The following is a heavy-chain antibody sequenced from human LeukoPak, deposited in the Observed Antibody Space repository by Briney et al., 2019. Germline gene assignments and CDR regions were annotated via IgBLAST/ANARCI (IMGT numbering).Heavy chain of an antibody. J-gene: IGHJ4*02. D-gene: IGHD3-22*01. CDR1: GGSFSGYY. CDR2: INHSGST. V-gene: IGHV4-34*01. CDR3: ARGGGGYDSSGTYYFDY. Sequence: SETLSLTCAVYGGSFSGYYWSWIRQPPGKGLEWIGEINHSGSTNYNPSLKSRVTISVDTSKNQFSLKLSSVTAADTAVYYCARGGGGYDSSGTYYFDYRGQGTLVTVSS.